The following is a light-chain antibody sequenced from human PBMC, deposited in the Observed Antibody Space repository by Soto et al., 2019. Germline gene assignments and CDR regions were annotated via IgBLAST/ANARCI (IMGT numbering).Light chain of an antibody. Sequence: EIVLKQSPGTLSLSPGERATLSCRASQSLSSYLAWYQQKPGQAPRLLIYDASNRATGIPARFSGSGSGTDFTLTISRLDPEAFAVYFGQQYGQTFGQGTK. CDR3: QQYGQT. J-gene: IGKJ1*01. CDR2: DAS. CDR1: QSLSSY. V-gene: IGKV3-11*01.